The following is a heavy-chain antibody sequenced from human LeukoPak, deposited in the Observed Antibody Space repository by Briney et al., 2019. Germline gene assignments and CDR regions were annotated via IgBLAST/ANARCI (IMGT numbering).Heavy chain of an antibody. Sequence: SETLSLTCAVYGGSFSGYYLSWIRQPPGKGLEWIGEINHSGSTNYNPSLKSRVTISVDTSTNQFSLKLSSVTAADTAVYYCASLVVVVPAAMSALRYFHGMDVWGQRTTASLSS. V-gene: IGHV4-34*01. CDR1: GGSFSGYY. CDR2: INHSGST. D-gene: IGHD2-2*01. CDR3: ASLVVVVPAAMSALRYFHGMDV. J-gene: IGHJ6*02.